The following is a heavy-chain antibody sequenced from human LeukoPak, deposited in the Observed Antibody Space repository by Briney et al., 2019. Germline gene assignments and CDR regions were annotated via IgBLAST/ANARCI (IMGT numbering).Heavy chain of an antibody. CDR1: GGSFSGYY. D-gene: IGHD2-2*01. CDR3: ARGRRYCSSTSCYHPYYYMDV. V-gene: IGHV4-34*01. Sequence: SETLSLTCAVYGGSFSGYYWSWIRQPPGKGLEWIGEINHSGSTNYNPSLKSRVTISVDTSKNQFSLMPSSVTAADTAVYYCARGRRYCSSTSCYHPYYYMDVWGKGTAVTVSS. J-gene: IGHJ6*03. CDR2: INHSGST.